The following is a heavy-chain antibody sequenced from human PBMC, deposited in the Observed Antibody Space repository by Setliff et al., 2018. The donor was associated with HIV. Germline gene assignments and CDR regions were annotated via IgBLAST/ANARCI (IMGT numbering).Heavy chain of an antibody. CDR1: GGSSSSRSYY. J-gene: IGHJ4*02. CDR2: IYSSGST. CDR3: ACRYYDLWSNYYTGIPY. V-gene: IGHV4-39*07. D-gene: IGHD3-3*01. Sequence: PSETLSLTCTVSGGSSSSRSYYWGWIRQPPGKGLEWIGSIYSSGSTYYNPSLKSRVTISLDTSRNQFFLKLTSMTAADTSVYYCACRYYDLWSNYYTGIPYWGQGTLVTVSS.